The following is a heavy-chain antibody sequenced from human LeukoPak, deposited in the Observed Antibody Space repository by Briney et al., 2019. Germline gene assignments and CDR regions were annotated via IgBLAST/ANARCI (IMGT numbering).Heavy chain of an antibody. CDR3: ARRSSGWEGNYFDY. Sequence: KPSETLSLTCTVSGGSISSYYWSWIRQPPGKGLEWIGYIYYSGSTNYNPSLKSRVTMSVDTSKDQFSLRLSSVTAADTAVYYCARRSSGWEGNYFDYWGQGALVTVSS. CDR1: GGSISSYY. J-gene: IGHJ4*02. V-gene: IGHV4-59*01. CDR2: IYYSGST. D-gene: IGHD6-19*01.